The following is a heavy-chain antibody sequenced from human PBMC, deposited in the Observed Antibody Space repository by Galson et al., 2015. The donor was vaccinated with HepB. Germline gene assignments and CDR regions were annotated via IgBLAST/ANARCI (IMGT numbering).Heavy chain of an antibody. CDR1: GDSVSSNSAA. J-gene: IGHJ3*02. V-gene: IGHV6-1*01. CDR3: AREDREYSSSWFDAFDI. CDR2: TYYRSKWYN. Sequence: CAISGDSVSSNSAAWNWIRQSPSRGLEWLGRTYYRSKWYNDYAVSVKSRITINPDTSKNQFSLQLNSVTPEDTAVYYCAREDREYSSSWFDAFDIWGQGTMVTVSS. D-gene: IGHD6-13*01.